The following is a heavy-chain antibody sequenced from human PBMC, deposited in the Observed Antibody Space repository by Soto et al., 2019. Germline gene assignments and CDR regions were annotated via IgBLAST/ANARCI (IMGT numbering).Heavy chain of an antibody. CDR2: IYYSGST. CDR3: ARYVDPWGSGYFDY. CDR1: GGSISSSSYY. Sequence: QLQLQESGPGLVKPSETLSLTCTVSGGSISSSSYYWGWIRQPPGKGLEWIGSIYYSGSTYYNPSLTSRVTISVDTSKNQFSLKLSYVTAADTAVYYCARYVDPWGSGYFDYWGQGTLVTVSS. D-gene: IGHD3-9*01. J-gene: IGHJ4*02. V-gene: IGHV4-39*01.